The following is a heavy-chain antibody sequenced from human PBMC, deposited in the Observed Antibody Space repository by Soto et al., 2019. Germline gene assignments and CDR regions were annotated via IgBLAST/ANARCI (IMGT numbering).Heavy chain of an antibody. CDR1: GFTFSSYA. D-gene: IGHD1-20*01. CDR3: AKGPRDRYNWNYFDY. Sequence: GGSLRLSCAASGFTFSSYAMSWVRQAPGKGLEWVSAISGSGGSTYYADSVKGRLPISRDNSKNTLYLQMNGLRAEDTAVYYCAKGPRDRYNWNYFDYWGQGTLVTVSS. J-gene: IGHJ4*02. CDR2: ISGSGGST. V-gene: IGHV3-23*01.